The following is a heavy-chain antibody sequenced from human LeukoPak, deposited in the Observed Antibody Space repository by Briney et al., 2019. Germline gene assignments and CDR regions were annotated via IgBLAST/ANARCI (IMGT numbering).Heavy chain of an antibody. CDR3: ARDWRGSGL. CDR2: IGGSGSQI. Sequence: GGSLRLSCAAFGFTFSGYSMNWVRQTPGKGLQWLASIGGSGSQIYYTDSMKGRFTTSRDNAKSTLYLQMNSLRADDTAVYFCARDWRGSGLWGQGTLVTVSS. CDR1: GFTFSGYS. J-gene: IGHJ1*01. V-gene: IGHV3-21*01. D-gene: IGHD3-10*01.